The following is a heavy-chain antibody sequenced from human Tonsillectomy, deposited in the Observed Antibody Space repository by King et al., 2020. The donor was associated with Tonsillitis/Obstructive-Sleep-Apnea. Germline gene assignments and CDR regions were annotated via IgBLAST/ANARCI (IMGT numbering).Heavy chain of an antibody. D-gene: IGHD3-22*01. J-gene: IGHJ4*02. CDR1: GFTFSSYS. V-gene: IGHV3-30*04. Sequence: HVQLVESGGGVVQPGRSLRLSCAASGFTFSSYSLHWVRKAPGKGLEWVALIPYDGSNKYHADSVKGRFTIPRDNSKNTLDLQMSSLRAEDTALYYCARQRGFMIVGDPSFDYWGQGTLVTVPS. CDR3: ARQRGFMIVGDPSFDY. CDR2: IPYDGSNK.